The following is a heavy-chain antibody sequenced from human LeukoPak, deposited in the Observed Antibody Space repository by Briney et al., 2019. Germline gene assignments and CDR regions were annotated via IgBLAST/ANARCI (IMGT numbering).Heavy chain of an antibody. J-gene: IGHJ4*02. CDR2: IIPIFGTA. CDR3: ARVYCSSTSCYKDY. CDR1: GGTFSSYA. Sequence: GASVTVSCKASGGTFSSYAISWVRQAPGQGLEWMGGIIPIFGTANYAQKFQGRVTITADESTSTTYMELSSLRSEDTAVYYCARVYCSSTSCYKDYWGQGTLVTVSS. D-gene: IGHD2-2*02. V-gene: IGHV1-69*13.